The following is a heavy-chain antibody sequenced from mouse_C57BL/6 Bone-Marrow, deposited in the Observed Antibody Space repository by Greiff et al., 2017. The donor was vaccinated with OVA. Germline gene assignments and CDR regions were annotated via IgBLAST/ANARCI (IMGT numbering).Heavy chain of an antibody. CDR3: ARWGDGYLWYCDV. CDR1: GYTFTSYW. J-gene: IGHJ1*03. Sequence: QVQLQQPGAELVRPGTSVKLSCKASGYTFTSYWMHRVKQRPGQGLEWIGVIDPSDSYTNYNQKFKGKATLTVDTSSSTAYMQLSSLTSEDSAVYYCARWGDGYLWYCDVWGTGTTVTVSS. CDR2: IDPSDSYT. V-gene: IGHV1-59*01. D-gene: IGHD2-3*01.